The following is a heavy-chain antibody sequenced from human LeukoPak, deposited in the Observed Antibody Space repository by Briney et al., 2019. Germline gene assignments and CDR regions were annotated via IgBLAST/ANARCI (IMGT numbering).Heavy chain of an antibody. D-gene: IGHD2-2*02. V-gene: IGHV1-2*06. Sequence: ASVKVSCRTSGYTFINYQIHWVRQAPDQGLEWMGRINSNSGATVFAQKFQGRVTMTRDTSINTVYMELSSLEFDDTAVYYCTRTWWTEACSSSSCFTPDFDYWGQGTPVTVS. CDR1: GYTFINYQ. J-gene: IGHJ4*02. CDR3: TRTWWTEACSSSSCFTPDFDY. CDR2: INSNSGAT.